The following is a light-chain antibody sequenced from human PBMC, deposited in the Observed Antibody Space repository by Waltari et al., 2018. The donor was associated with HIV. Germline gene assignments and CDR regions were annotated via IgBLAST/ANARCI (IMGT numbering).Light chain of an antibody. CDR3: TTYTATDSLL. J-gene: IGLJ2*01. Sequence: SALTQPASVSGSPGQSVTISCTGTSSDFDLHNFLHWYQQHPGRAPQLIIFGVNYRPSGISSRFSASKSGDTASLTISGLQSGDEADYYCTTYTATDSLLIGSGTKLTVL. CDR2: GVN. V-gene: IGLV2-14*01. CDR1: SSDFDLHNF.